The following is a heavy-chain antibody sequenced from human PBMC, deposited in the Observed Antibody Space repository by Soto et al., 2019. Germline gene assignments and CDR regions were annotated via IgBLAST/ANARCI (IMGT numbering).Heavy chain of an antibody. V-gene: IGHV1-69*04. Sequence: GASVKVSCKASGGTFSSYTISWVRQAPGQGLEWMGRIIPILGIANYAQKFQGRVTITADKSTSTAYMELSSLRSEDTAVYYCARDRGVVVPAAPNWFDPWGQGTLVT. CDR3: ARDRGVVVPAAPNWFDP. CDR2: IIPILGIA. CDR1: GGTFSSYT. J-gene: IGHJ5*02. D-gene: IGHD2-2*01.